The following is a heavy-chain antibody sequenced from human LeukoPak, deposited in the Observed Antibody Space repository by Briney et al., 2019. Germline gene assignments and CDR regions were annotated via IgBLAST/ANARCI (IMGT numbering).Heavy chain of an antibody. J-gene: IGHJ3*02. Sequence: GVSVKVSCKTSGYTFTYYGINWVRQAPGQGLEWMGWISAYNGNTNYAQKFQGRVTLTTDTSTSTAYMELRSLRSDDTAVFYCARGPPGTLIVLDAFDIWGQGTLVTVSS. CDR1: GYTFTYYG. V-gene: IGHV1-18*01. CDR3: ARGPPGTLIVLDAFDI. D-gene: IGHD3-22*01. CDR2: ISAYNGNT.